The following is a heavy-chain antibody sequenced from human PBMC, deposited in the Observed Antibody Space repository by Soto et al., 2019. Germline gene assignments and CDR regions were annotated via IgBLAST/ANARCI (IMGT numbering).Heavy chain of an antibody. V-gene: IGHV3-30-3*01. D-gene: IGHD2-2*01. CDR1: GFTCSSYA. J-gene: IGHJ6*02. Sequence: SLRLSCAASGFTCSSYAMHWVRQAPGKGLEWVAVISYDGSNKYYADSVKGRFTISRDNSKNTLYLQMNSLRAEDTAVYYCARDRERYQLLHCYYGMDVWGQGTTVTVSS. CDR2: ISYDGSNK. CDR3: ARDRERYQLLHCYYGMDV.